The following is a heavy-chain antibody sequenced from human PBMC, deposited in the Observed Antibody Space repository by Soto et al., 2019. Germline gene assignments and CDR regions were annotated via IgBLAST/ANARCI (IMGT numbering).Heavy chain of an antibody. Sequence: PSETLSLTCAVYGGSFSGYYWSWIRQPPGKGLEWIGEINHSGSTNYNPSLKSRVTISVDTSKNQFSLKLSSVTAADTAVYYCARVGAGSGGTWRGYYYYGMDVWGQGTTVTVSS. CDR1: GGSFSGYY. V-gene: IGHV4-34*01. D-gene: IGHD2-15*01. CDR2: INHSGST. J-gene: IGHJ6*02. CDR3: ARVGAGSGGTWRGYYYYGMDV.